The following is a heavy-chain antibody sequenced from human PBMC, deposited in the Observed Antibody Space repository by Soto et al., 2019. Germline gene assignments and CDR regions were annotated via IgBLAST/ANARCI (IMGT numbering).Heavy chain of an antibody. V-gene: IGHV3-30*18. J-gene: IGHJ4*02. CDR1: GFTFSTYA. Sequence: QVQLVVSGGGVVQPGRSLRLSCAASGFTFSTYAMHWVRQAPGKGLEWVALISYDGSNEYYGDSVKGRFTISRDNSKNTLYLQINRLRAEDTAVYYCAKDLILYRREATNSWDYWGQGTLVTVSS. CDR2: ISYDGSNE. D-gene: IGHD2-15*01. CDR3: AKDLILYRREATNSWDY.